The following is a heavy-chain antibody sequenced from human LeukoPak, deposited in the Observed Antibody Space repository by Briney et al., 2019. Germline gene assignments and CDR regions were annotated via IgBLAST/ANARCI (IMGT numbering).Heavy chain of an antibody. D-gene: IGHD6-13*01. V-gene: IGHV3-48*04. Sequence: QSGGSLRLSCAASGFTFTSYWMTWVRQAPGKGLEWVSYISSSGSTIYYADSVKGRFTISRDNAKNSLYLQMNSLRAEDTAVYYCARASIEQLVMGAFDIWGQGTMVTVSS. J-gene: IGHJ3*02. CDR2: ISSSGSTI. CDR1: GFTFTSYW. CDR3: ARASIEQLVMGAFDI.